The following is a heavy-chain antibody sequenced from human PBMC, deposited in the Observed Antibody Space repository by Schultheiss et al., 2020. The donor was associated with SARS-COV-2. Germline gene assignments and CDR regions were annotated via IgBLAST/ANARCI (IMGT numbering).Heavy chain of an antibody. CDR3: ARGDGSSTPYHFDY. V-gene: IGHV4-38-2*01. D-gene: IGHD2-2*01. CDR1: GYSISSGYY. Sequence: SETLSLTCAVSGYSISSGYYWGWIRQPPGKGLEWIGSIYHSGSTYYNPSLKSRVTISVDTSKNQFSLKLSSVTAADTAVYFCARGDGSSTPYHFDYWGQGTLVTVSS. CDR2: IYHSGST. J-gene: IGHJ4*02.